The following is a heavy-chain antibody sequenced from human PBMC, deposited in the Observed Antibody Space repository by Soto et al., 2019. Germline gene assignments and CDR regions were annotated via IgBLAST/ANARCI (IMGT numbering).Heavy chain of an antibody. Sequence: GGSLRLSCAASGFTFSSYAMSWVRQAPGKGLEWVSAISGSGGSTYYADSVKGRFTISRDNSKNTLYLQMNSLRAEDTAVYYCAKDRDVLLWFGELSSGYYHYGMDVWGQGTTVTVSS. CDR2: ISGSGGST. V-gene: IGHV3-23*01. J-gene: IGHJ6*02. D-gene: IGHD3-10*01. CDR3: AKDRDVLLWFGELSSGYYHYGMDV. CDR1: GFTFSSYA.